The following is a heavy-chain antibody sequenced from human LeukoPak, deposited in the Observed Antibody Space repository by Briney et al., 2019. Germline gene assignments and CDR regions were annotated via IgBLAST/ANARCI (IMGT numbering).Heavy chain of an antibody. CDR2: IYYSGST. CDR1: GGSISSYY. V-gene: IGHV4-59*08. CDR3: ARLYSSSFPLY. D-gene: IGHD6-6*01. J-gene: IGHJ4*02. Sequence: PSETLSLTCAVYGGSISSYYWSWLRQPPGKGLEWIGYIYYSGSTNYNPSLKSRVTISVDTSKNQFSLKLSSVTAADTAVYYCARLYSSSFPLYWGQGTLVTVPS.